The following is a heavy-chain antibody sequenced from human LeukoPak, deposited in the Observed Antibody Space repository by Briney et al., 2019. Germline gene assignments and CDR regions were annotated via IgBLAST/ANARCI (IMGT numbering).Heavy chain of an antibody. CDR3: ARPNITSYYDSRGYDAFDV. CDR1: GYRFNAYW. V-gene: IGHV5-51*01. CDR2: IYPDDSDT. D-gene: IGHD3-22*01. J-gene: IGHJ3*01. Sequence: GESLKISCKGSGYRFNAYWIAWVRQMPGKGLEWMGIIYPDDSDTRYSPSFQGQVTISADKSVRTAYLQWSSLKASDTAMYYCARPNITSYYDSRGYDAFDVWGQGTMVTVFS.